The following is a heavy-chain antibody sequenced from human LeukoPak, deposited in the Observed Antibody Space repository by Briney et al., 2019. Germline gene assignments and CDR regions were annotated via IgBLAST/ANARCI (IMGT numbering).Heavy chain of an antibody. CDR2: IYYSGST. J-gene: IGHJ4*02. V-gene: IGHV4-31*03. CDR1: GGSISIGGYY. D-gene: IGHD2-15*01. Sequence: SETLSLTCTVSGGSISIGGYYWSWIRQHPGKGLEWIGYIYYSGSTYYNPSLKSRVTISVDTSKNQFSLKLSSVTAADTAVYYCARETRYCSGGSCYSFRPYIDYWGQGTLVTVSS. CDR3: ARETRYCSGGSCYSFRPYIDY.